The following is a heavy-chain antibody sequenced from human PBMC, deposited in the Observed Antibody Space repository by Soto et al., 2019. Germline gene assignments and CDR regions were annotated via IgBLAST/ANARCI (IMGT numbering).Heavy chain of an antibody. V-gene: IGHV1-3*01. CDR1: GYTFSSYA. CDR2: IHAGNGNT. Sequence: ASVKGSCKASGYTFSSYAIHWVRQAPGQGLEWMGWIHAGNGNTKYSQSFQGRVTISRDTSATTAYMELNSLRSEDTAVYYCARGVAFLDYWGQGTLVTVYS. CDR3: ARGVAFLDY. D-gene: IGHD2-15*01. J-gene: IGHJ4*02.